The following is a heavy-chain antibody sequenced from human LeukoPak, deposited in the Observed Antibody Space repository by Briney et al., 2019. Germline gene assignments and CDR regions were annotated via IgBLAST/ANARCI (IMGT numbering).Heavy chain of an antibody. V-gene: IGHV4-59*01. D-gene: IGHD1-26*01. CDR2: IYYSGST. CDR1: GGSISSYY. CDR3: ARADYSGSYPKIDY. J-gene: IGHJ4*02. Sequence: SETLSLTCTVSGGSISSYYWSWIRQPPGKGLEWIGYIYYSGSTNYNPSLKSRVTISVDTSKNQFSLKVSSVTAADTAVYYCARADYSGSYPKIDYWGQGTLVTVSS.